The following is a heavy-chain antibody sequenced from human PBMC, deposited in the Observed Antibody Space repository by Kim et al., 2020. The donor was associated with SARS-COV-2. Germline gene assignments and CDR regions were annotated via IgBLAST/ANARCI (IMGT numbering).Heavy chain of an antibody. D-gene: IGHD3-22*01. V-gene: IGHV1-58*01. J-gene: IGHJ3*02. CDR1: GFTFTSSA. CDR2: IVVGSGNT. Sequence: SVKVSCKASGFTFTSSAVQWVRQARGQRLEWIGWIVVGSGNTNYAQKFQERVTITRDMSTSTAYMELSSLRSEDTAVYYCAADRDYYDSSGYYLDAFDIWGQGTMVTVSS. CDR3: AADRDYYDSSGYYLDAFDI.